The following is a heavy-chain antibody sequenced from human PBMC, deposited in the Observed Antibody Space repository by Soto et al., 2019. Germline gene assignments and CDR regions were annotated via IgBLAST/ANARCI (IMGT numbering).Heavy chain of an antibody. CDR2: IIPILGIA. CDR3: ARDGIYYGSGSYPAYFDY. V-gene: IGHV1-69*08. J-gene: IGHJ4*02. Sequence: QVQLVQSGAEVKKPGSSVKVSCKASGGTFSSYTISWVRQAPGQGLEWMGRIIPILGIANYAQKFQGRVTFTADKSTSTAYLELSSLRYEDKAVYYCARDGIYYGSGSYPAYFDYWGQGTLVTVSS. D-gene: IGHD3-10*01. CDR1: GGTFSSYT.